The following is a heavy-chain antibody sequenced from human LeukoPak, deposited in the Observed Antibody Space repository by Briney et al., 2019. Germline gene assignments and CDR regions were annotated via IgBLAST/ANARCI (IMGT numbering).Heavy chain of an antibody. CDR1: GFTFSSYE. D-gene: IGHD5-24*01. CDR3: ARDRRRDGYNELTDAFDI. V-gene: IGHV3-53*01. CDR2: IYSGGST. Sequence: GGSLRLSCAASGFTFSSYEMNWVRQAPGKGLEWVSVIYSGGSTYYADSVKGRFTVSRDNSKNTLYLQMNSLRAEDTAVYYCARDRRRDGYNELTDAFDIWGQGTMVTVSS. J-gene: IGHJ3*02.